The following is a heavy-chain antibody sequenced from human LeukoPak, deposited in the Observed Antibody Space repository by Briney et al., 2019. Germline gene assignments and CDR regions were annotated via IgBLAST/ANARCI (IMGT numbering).Heavy chain of an antibody. D-gene: IGHD2-15*01. CDR2: INPNSGGT. Sequence: ASVKVSCKASGYTFTSYGISWVRQAPGQGLEWMGWINPNSGGTNYAQKFQGRVTMTRDTSISTAYMELSRLRSDDTAVYYCAREEYCSGGSCYSSNWFDPWGQGTLVTVSS. J-gene: IGHJ5*02. CDR3: AREEYCSGGSCYSSNWFDP. CDR1: GYTFTSYG. V-gene: IGHV1-2*02.